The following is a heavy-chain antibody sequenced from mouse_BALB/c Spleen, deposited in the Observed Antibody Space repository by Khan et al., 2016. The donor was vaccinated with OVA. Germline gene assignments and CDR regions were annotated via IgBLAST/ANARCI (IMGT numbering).Heavy chain of an antibody. Sequence: VQLQQSGPELMKPGASVKISCKASGYSFNSYYIHWVIQSHGKGLEWIGYIDPFSGDTTYNQKFKGRATLTVDKSSSTAYIHLSNLTSEDSAVYYCTRLVDGAWFAYWGQGTLVTVSA. D-gene: IGHD1-2*01. CDR1: GYSFNSYY. J-gene: IGHJ3*01. V-gene: IGHV1-31*01. CDR3: TRLVDGAWFAY. CDR2: IDPFSGDT.